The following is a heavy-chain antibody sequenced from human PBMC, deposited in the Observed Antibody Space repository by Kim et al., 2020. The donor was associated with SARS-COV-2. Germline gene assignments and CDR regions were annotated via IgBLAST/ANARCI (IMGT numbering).Heavy chain of an antibody. Sequence: GGSLRLSCVASGFTFRYYAMSWVRQAPGKGLEWVSTISGYNDPAYYTDSVKGRFTISRDDSKNTVYLQMNSLRAEDTAVYFCAKDQTRENGRYDAFVVWGQGTMVTVSS. CDR1: GFTFRYYA. CDR3: AKDQTRENGRYDAFVV. J-gene: IGHJ3*01. D-gene: IGHD1-1*01. V-gene: IGHV3-23*01. CDR2: ISGYNDPA.